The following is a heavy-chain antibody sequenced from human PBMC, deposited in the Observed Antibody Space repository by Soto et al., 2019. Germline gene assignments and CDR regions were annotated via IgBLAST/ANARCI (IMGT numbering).Heavy chain of an antibody. CDR2: IIPIFGIP. J-gene: IGHJ6*02. CDR1: GGTFSSYA. V-gene: IGHV1-69*01. D-gene: IGHD3-22*01. CDR3: ARSPPYDSSGYYGMDV. Sequence: QVQLVQSGAAVKKPGSSVKVSCKASGGTFSSYAISWVRQAPGQGLEWMGVIIPIFGIPNYAQKFQGRVTITADEFTSTAYMELSSLRSEDTAMYYCARSPPYDSSGYYGMDVWGQGTTVTVAS.